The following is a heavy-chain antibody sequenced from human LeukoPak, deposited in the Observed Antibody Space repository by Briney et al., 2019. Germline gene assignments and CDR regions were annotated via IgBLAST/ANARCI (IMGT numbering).Heavy chain of an antibody. CDR1: GYSFSSYW. V-gene: IGHV5-51*01. D-gene: IGHD1-26*01. CDR3: ARQSLASGSYSGWAFDI. Sequence: GESLKISCKGSGYSFSSYWISWVRQMPGKGLESMGIIYPGDSDTRYSPSFQGQVTISADKSISTAYLQWSSLKASDTAMYYCARQSLASGSYSGWAFDIWGQGTMVTVSS. J-gene: IGHJ3*02. CDR2: IYPGDSDT.